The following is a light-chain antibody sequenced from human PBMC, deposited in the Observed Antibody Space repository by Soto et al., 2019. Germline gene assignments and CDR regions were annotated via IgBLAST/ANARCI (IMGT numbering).Light chain of an antibody. CDR3: QEYNSYPRT. CDR1: PSISSW. CDR2: KAS. V-gene: IGKV1-5*03. J-gene: IGKJ1*01. Sequence: DIQMTQSPSTLSASVGDRVTITCRASPSISSWLAWYQQKPGKAPKVLIYKASSLESGVPSRFSGSGSGTEFTLTISSLQPDDFATYYCQEYNSYPRTFGQRTKVEIK.